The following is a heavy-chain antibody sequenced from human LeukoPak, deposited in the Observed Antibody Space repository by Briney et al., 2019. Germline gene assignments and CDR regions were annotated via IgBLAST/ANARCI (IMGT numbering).Heavy chain of an antibody. Sequence: SETLSLTCAVYGGSFSGYYWSWIRQPPGKGLEWIGEINHSGSTNYNPSLKSRVTISVDTSKNQFSLKLSSVTAADTAVYYCARVGVLDTAMPIYYFDYWGQGTLVTVSS. J-gene: IGHJ4*02. V-gene: IGHV4-34*01. CDR1: GGSFSGYY. D-gene: IGHD5-18*01. CDR2: INHSGST. CDR3: ARVGVLDTAMPIYYFDY.